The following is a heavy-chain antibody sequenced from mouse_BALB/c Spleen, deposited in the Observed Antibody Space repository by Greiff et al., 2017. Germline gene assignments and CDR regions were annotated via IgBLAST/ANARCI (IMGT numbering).Heavy chain of an antibody. CDR2: IDPANGNT. D-gene: IGHD2-4*01. CDR1: GFNIKDTY. CDR3: ARSIYYDYDEAWFAY. J-gene: IGHJ3*01. V-gene: IGHV14-3*02. Sequence: EVQLQQSGAELVKPGASVKLSCTASGFNIKDTYMHWVKQRPEQGLEWIGRIDPANGNTKYDPKFQGKATITADTSSNTAYLQLSSLTSEDTAVYYCARSIYYDYDEAWFAYWCQGTLVTVSA.